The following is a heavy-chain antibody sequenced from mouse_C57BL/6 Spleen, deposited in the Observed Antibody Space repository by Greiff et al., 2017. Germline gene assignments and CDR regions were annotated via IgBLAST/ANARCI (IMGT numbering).Heavy chain of an antibody. J-gene: IGHJ1*03. Sequence: QVQLQQPGAELVKPGASVKLSCKASGYTFTSYWMHWVKPRPGQGLEWIGMIHPNSGSTNYNEKFKSKATLTVDKSSSTAYMQLSSLTSEDSAVYYCAILTTVVATRYFDVWGTGTTVTVSS. V-gene: IGHV1-64*01. CDR3: AILTTVVATRYFDV. CDR1: GYTFTSYW. CDR2: IHPNSGST. D-gene: IGHD1-1*01.